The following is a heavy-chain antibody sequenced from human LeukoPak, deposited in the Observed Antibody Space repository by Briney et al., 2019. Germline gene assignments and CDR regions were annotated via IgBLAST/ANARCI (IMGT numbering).Heavy chain of an antibody. CDR2: IYHSGST. Sequence: PSETLSLTCTASGGPIISYYWSWIRQPPGKGLEWMGYIYHSGSTNYNPSLKSRVTISVDTSKNQFSLKLSSVTAADTAVYYCARDGGSSGWYDYWGHGTLVTVSS. J-gene: IGHJ5*01. CDR1: GGPIISYY. CDR3: ARDGGSSGWYDY. V-gene: IGHV4-59*01. D-gene: IGHD6-19*01.